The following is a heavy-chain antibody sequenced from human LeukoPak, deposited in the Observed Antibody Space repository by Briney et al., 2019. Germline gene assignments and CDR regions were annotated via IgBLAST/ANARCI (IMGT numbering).Heavy chain of an antibody. J-gene: IGHJ6*02. CDR1: GGSISSYY. D-gene: IGHD3-3*01. Sequence: PSETLSLTCTVSGGSISSYYWSWIRQPPGKGLEWIGYIYYSGSTNYNPSLKSRVTISVDTSKNQFSLKLSSVTAADTAVYYCARLHYYDFWSGYYTDYYGMDVWGQGTTVTVSS. V-gene: IGHV4-59*01. CDR2: IYYSGST. CDR3: ARLHYYDFWSGYYTDYYGMDV.